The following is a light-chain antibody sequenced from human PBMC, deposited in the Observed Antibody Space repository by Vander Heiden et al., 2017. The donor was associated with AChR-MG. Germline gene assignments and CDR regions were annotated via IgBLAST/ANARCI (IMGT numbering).Light chain of an antibody. CDR3: HVWDSTTDV. J-gene: IGLJ1*01. CDR2: RDD. V-gene: IGLV3-9*01. Sequence: SYELTQPPSVSVALGQTARITCEGNNIGSKHVHWYQQKPGQAPVLVIYRDDNRPSGIPERFSGSNSGKTATLTISRAQAGDEADYYCHVWDSTTDVFGTGTKVTVL. CDR1: NIGSKH.